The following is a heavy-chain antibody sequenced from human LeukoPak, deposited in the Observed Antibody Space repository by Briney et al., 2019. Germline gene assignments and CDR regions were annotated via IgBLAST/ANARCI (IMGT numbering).Heavy chain of an antibody. V-gene: IGHV3-21*01. CDR3: ARDRRAPYYDFRSGYIDHYYMDV. CDR2: ISSSSSYI. J-gene: IGHJ6*03. CDR1: GFTFSSYT. D-gene: IGHD3-3*01. Sequence: GGSLRLSCAVSGFTFSSYTINWVRQAPGKGLEWVSSISSSSSYIYYADSVKGRFTISRDNAKNSLYLQMNSLRAEDTAVYYCARDRRAPYYDFRSGYIDHYYMDVWGKGTTVTVSS.